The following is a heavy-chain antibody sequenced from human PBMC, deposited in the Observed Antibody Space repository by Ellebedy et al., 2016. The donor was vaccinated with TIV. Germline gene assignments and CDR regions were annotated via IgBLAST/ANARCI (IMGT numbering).Heavy chain of an antibody. D-gene: IGHD3-10*01. CDR2: ISYDGSNK. CDR3: ARDRSGSYIGWFDP. J-gene: IGHJ5*02. Sequence: PGGSLRLSCAASGFTFSSYAMHWVRQAPGKGLEWVAVISYDGSNKYYADSVKGRFTISRDNSKNTLYLQMNSLRAEDTAVYYCARDRSGSYIGWFDPWGQGTLVTVSS. V-gene: IGHV3-30-3*01. CDR1: GFTFSSYA.